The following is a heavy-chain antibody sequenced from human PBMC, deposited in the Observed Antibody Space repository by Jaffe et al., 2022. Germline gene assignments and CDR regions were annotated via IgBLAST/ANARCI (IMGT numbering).Heavy chain of an antibody. D-gene: IGHD5-18*01. Sequence: QLQLQESGSGLVKPSQTLSLTCAVSGGSISSGGYSWSWIRQPPGKGLEWIGYIYHSGSTYYNPSLKSRVTISVDRSKNQFSLKLSSVTAADTAVYYCARSSGYSYGTYYFDYWGQGTLVTVSS. CDR3: ARSSGYSYGTYYFDY. CDR1: GGSISSGGYS. V-gene: IGHV4-30-2*01. J-gene: IGHJ4*02. CDR2: IYHSGST.